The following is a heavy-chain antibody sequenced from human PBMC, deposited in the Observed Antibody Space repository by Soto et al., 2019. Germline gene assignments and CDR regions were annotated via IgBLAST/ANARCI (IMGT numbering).Heavy chain of an antibody. J-gene: IGHJ4*02. D-gene: IGHD2-15*01. CDR1: GGSISSYY. V-gene: IGHV4-59*01. CDR3: ARWSCSGGSCYLDY. CDR2: IYYSGST. Sequence: SETLSLTCTVSGGSISSYYWRWLRQPPGKGLEWIGYIYYSGSTNYNPSLKSRVTISVDTSKNQFSLKLSSVTAADTAVYYCARWSCSGGSCYLDYWGQGTLVTVSS.